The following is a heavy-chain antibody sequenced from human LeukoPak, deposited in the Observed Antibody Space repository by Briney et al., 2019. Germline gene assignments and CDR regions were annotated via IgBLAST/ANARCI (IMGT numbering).Heavy chain of an antibody. J-gene: IGHJ6*02. CDR3: ARPRDYGDYGFYYYGMDV. Sequence: GGSLRLSCAASGFTFSSYWMSWVRQAPGKGLEWVANIKQDGSEKYYVDSVKGRFTISRDHAKNPLYLQMNSLRAEDMAVYYCARPRDYGDYGFYYYGMDVWGQGTTVTVSS. CDR2: IKQDGSEK. CDR1: GFTFSSYW. V-gene: IGHV3-7*04. D-gene: IGHD4-17*01.